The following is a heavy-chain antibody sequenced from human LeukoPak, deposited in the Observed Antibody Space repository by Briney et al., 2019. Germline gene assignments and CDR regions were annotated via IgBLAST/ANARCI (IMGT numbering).Heavy chain of an antibody. J-gene: IGHJ4*02. V-gene: IGHV3-11*04. D-gene: IGHD3-3*01. CDR3: AREELRFLEWYVPTRIDY. CDR1: GGSISNYY. CDR2: ISSSGSTI. Sequence: PSETLSLTCTVSGGSISNYYWSWIRQPPGKGLEWVSYISSSGSTIYYADSVKGRFTISRDNAKNSLYLQMNSLRAEDTAVYYCAREELRFLEWYVPTRIDYWGQGALVTVSS.